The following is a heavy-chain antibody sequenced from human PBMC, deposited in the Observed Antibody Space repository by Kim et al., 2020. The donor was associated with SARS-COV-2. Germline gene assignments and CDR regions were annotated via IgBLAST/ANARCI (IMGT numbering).Heavy chain of an antibody. CDR2: IDPSDSYT. V-gene: IGHV5-10-1*01. CDR3: ARPSRREVGAPLIWVDV. Sequence: GESLKISCKGSGYSFTSYWISWVRQMPGKGLEWMGRIDPSDSYTNYSPSFQGHVTISADKSISTAYLQWSSLKASDTAMYYCARPSRREVGAPLIWVDVWGQGTTVTVSS. D-gene: IGHD1-26*01. J-gene: IGHJ6*02. CDR1: GYSFTSYW.